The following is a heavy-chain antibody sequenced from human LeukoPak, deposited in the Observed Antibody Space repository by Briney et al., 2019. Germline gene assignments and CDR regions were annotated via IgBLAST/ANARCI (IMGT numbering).Heavy chain of an antibody. CDR3: ARMEYSSGWGIDY. J-gene: IGHJ4*02. CDR2: IWYDGSNK. Sequence: PGRSLRLSCAASGFTFSSDGMHWVRQALGKGLERVAVIWYDGSNKYYADSVKGRFTISRDNSKNTLYLQMNSLRAEDTAVYYCARMEYSSGWGIDYWGQGTLVTVSS. V-gene: IGHV3-33*01. D-gene: IGHD6-19*01. CDR1: GFTFSSDG.